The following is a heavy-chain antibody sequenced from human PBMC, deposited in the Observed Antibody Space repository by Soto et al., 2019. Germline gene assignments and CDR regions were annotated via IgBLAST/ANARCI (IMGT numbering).Heavy chain of an antibody. Sequence: QVTIVQSGAEVKKPGASVKLSCKGSGYTFSYYNVHWVRQAPGQRLEWMGWIHADNGNAKYSQKFQGRVTITRDPSGNTAYMELSNLRSEDTAVYYCARELDYWYFDLWGRGTLVTVSS. CDR1: GYTFSYYN. V-gene: IGHV1-3*01. CDR3: ARELDYWYFDL. D-gene: IGHD1-1*01. CDR2: IHADNGNA. J-gene: IGHJ2*01.